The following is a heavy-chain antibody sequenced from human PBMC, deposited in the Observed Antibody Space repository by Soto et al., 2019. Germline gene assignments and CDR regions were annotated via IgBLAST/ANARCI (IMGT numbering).Heavy chain of an antibody. Sequence: QITLRESGPTLVKPTQTLTLTCTFSGFSLTTRGVGVGWIRQPPGKALEWLSLIYWDDDKRYSPSLNSRLTITKDTSKTQVVLRMTNMDPVDTATYYCAHSNYAFAVLPFDLWGQGTLVTVSS. CDR3: AHSNYAFAVLPFDL. CDR1: GFSLTTRGVG. D-gene: IGHD3-3*01. J-gene: IGHJ4*02. V-gene: IGHV2-5*02. CDR2: IYWDDDK.